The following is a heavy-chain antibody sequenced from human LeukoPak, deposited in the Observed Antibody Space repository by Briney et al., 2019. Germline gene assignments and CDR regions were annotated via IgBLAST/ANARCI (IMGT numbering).Heavy chain of an antibody. V-gene: IGHV1-69*04. D-gene: IGHD2-2*02. Sequence: ASVKVSCKASGGTFSSYAISWVRQAPGQGLEWMGRIIPILGIANYAQKFQGRVTITADKSTSTAYMGLSSLRSEDTAVYYCARRCSSTSCYNYYYGMDVWGQGTTVTVSS. CDR3: ARRCSSTSCYNYYYGMDV. J-gene: IGHJ6*02. CDR2: IIPILGIA. CDR1: GGTFSSYA.